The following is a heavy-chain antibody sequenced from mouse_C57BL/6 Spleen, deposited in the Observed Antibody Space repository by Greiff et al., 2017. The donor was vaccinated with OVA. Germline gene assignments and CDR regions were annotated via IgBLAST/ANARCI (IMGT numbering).Heavy chain of an antibody. J-gene: IGHJ4*01. Sequence: EVKLVESGPELVKPGASVKISCKASGYSFTDYNMNWVKQSNGKSLEWIGVINPNYGTTSYNQKFKGKATLTVDQSSSTAYMQLNSLTSEDSAVYYCAREDNWYGSSLNYYAMDYWGQGTSVTVSS. D-gene: IGHD1-1*01. V-gene: IGHV1-39*01. CDR1: GYSFTDYN. CDR2: INPNYGTT. CDR3: AREDNWYGSSLNYYAMDY.